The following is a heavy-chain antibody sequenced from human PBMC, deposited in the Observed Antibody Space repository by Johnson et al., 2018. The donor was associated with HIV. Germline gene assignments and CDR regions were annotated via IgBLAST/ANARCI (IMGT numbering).Heavy chain of an antibody. CDR3: ASLIWGGGFDI. Sequence: VQLVESGGGLVQPGGSLRLSCAASGFIFSSYGMHWVRQAPGKGLEWVAKIKQDGSEKYYVDSVKGRFTISRDNAKNSLYLQMNSLRAEDTAVYYCASLIWGGGFDIWGQGTMVTVSS. V-gene: IGHV3-7*01. CDR1: GFIFSSYG. J-gene: IGHJ3*02. CDR2: IKQDGSEK. D-gene: IGHD3-16*01.